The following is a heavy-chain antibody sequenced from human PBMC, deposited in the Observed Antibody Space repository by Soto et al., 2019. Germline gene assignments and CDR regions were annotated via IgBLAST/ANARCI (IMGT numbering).Heavy chain of an antibody. Sequence: SEALSLTCTVSGGSISSYYWSWIRQPPGKGLEWIGYIYYSGSTDYNPSLKSRVTISVDTSKNQFSLKLSSVTAADTAVYYCARRYGASFDYWGQGTLVTVSS. CDR3: ARRYGASFDY. D-gene: IGHD4-17*01. CDR1: GGSISSYY. V-gene: IGHV4-59*01. CDR2: IYYSGST. J-gene: IGHJ4*02.